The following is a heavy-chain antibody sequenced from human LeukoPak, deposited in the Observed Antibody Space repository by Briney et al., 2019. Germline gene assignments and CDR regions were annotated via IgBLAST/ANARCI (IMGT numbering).Heavy chain of an antibody. V-gene: IGHV3-30*02. Sequence: GGSLRLSCAASGFTFNSYGMHWVRQAPGKGLEWVTFIRFDGSKKHYADSVKGRFTISRDISKNTLYLQMNSLRTEDTAVYYCAKDGGRAAIAFWGQGTLVTFSS. J-gene: IGHJ4*02. CDR2: IRFDGSKK. CDR3: AKDGGRAAIAF. CDR1: GFTFNSYG. D-gene: IGHD2-15*01.